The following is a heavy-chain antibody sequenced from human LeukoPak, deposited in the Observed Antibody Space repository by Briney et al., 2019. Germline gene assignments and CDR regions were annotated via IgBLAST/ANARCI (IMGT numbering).Heavy chain of an antibody. CDR3: ASSSGSWGFNY. Sequence: GGSLRLSCAASGFSVSGNYMSWVRQAPGKGLEWVSVIYSGGSTDYADSVKGRFTISRDNSKNTLYLQVNSLRAEDTAVYYCASSSGSWGFNYWGQGTLVTVSS. CDR2: IYSGGST. CDR1: GFSVSGNY. D-gene: IGHD1-26*01. J-gene: IGHJ4*02. V-gene: IGHV3-53*01.